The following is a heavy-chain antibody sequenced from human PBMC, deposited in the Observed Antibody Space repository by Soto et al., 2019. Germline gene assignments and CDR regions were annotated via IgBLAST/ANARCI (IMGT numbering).Heavy chain of an antibody. Sequence: QVQLVQSGAEVKKPGSSVKVSCKASGGTFSSYAISWVRQAPGQGLEWMGGIIPIFGTANDAQKFQGSVTITPDESTSTAYMELSSQRSEDTAVYYCARSSRDGYPRGDYYYYYGMDVWGQGTTVTVSS. CDR2: IIPIFGTA. D-gene: IGHD5-12*01. CDR1: GGTFSSYA. J-gene: IGHJ6*02. CDR3: ARSSRDGYPRGDYYYYYGMDV. V-gene: IGHV1-69*05.